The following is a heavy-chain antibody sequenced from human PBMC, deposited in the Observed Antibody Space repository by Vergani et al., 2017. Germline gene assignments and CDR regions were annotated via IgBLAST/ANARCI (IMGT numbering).Heavy chain of an antibody. CDR3: ARRYSRAMVRGGPFEWYFDL. V-gene: IGHV5-51*03. CDR2: IYPGDSDT. D-gene: IGHD3-10*01. Sequence: EVQLVQSGAEVKKPGESLKISCKGSVYSFTSYWIGWVRQMPGKGLEWMGIIYPGDSDTRYSPSFQGQVTISADKSISNAYLQWSSLKASDTAMYYCARRYSRAMVRGGPFEWYFDLWGRGTLVTVSS. J-gene: IGHJ2*01. CDR1: VYSFTSYW.